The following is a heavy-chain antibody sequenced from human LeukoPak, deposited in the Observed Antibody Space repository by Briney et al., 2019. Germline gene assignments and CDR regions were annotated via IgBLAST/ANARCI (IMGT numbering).Heavy chain of an antibody. V-gene: IGHV3-21*01. CDR3: ARDYYDSSGGDFQH. D-gene: IGHD3-22*01. CDR2: ISSSSSYI. Sequence: GGSLRLSCAASGFTFSSYWMHWVRQAPGKGLEWVSSISSSSSYIYYADSVKGRFTISRDNAKNSLYLQMNSLRAEDTAVYYCARDYYDSSGGDFQHWGQGTLVTVSS. CDR1: GFTFSSYW. J-gene: IGHJ1*01.